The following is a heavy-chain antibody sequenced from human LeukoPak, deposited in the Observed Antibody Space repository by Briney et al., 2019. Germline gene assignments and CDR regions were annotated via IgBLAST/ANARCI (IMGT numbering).Heavy chain of an antibody. V-gene: IGHV3-15*01. CDR3: TTVDRVVSPSQFYGMDV. J-gene: IGHJ6*02. CDR1: GFTFSNAW. CDR2: ITSKPEGGTT. Sequence: GGSLRLSCAASGFTFSNAWMSWVRQAPGKGLEWVGRITSKPEGGTTDCATPVKDRFIISRDDSRNTLYLQMNSLKTEDTAVYYCTTVDRVVSPSQFYGMDVWGQGTTVTVSS.